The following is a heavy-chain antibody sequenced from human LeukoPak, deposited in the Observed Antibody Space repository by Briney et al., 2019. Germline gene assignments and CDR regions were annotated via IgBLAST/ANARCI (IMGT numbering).Heavy chain of an antibody. CDR2: IYYSGST. CDR3: AKGRGSSWFNFDY. D-gene: IGHD6-13*01. Sequence: SETLSLTCAVSGGSISSYYWSWIRQPPGKGLEWIGYIYYSGSTNYNPSLKSRVTISVDTSKNQFSLKLSSVTAADTAVYYCAKGRGSSWFNFDYWGQGTLVTVSS. V-gene: IGHV4-59*08. J-gene: IGHJ4*02. CDR1: GGSISSYY.